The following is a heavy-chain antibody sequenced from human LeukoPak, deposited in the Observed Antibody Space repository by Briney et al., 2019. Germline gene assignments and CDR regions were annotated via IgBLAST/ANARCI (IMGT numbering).Heavy chain of an antibody. V-gene: IGHV4-59*01. CDR1: GGSISSFY. CDR2: FYYSGSGST. Sequence: SETLSLTCTVSGGSISSFYWSWIRQPPGKGLEWIGHFYYSGSGSTNYNPSLKSRVTISVDTSKNQFSLKLSSVTAADTAVYYCARAGQLWSDFDYWGQGTLVTVSS. D-gene: IGHD5-18*01. J-gene: IGHJ4*02. CDR3: ARAGQLWSDFDY.